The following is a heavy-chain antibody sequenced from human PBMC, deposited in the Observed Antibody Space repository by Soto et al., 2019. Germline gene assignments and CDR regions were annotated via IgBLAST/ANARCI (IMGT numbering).Heavy chain of an antibody. D-gene: IGHD3-10*01. CDR2: IYSGGST. J-gene: IGHJ6*02. V-gene: IGHV3-53*04. CDR3: ARGKRLWFGVNYYYYYGMDV. CDR1: GFTVSSNY. Sequence: EVQLVESGGGLVQPGGSLRLSCAASGFTVSSNYMSWVRQAPGKGLEWVSVIYSGGSTYYADSVKGRFTISRHNSKNTLYLQMNSRRAEYTPVYYCARGKRLWFGVNYYYYYGMDVWGQGTTVTVSS.